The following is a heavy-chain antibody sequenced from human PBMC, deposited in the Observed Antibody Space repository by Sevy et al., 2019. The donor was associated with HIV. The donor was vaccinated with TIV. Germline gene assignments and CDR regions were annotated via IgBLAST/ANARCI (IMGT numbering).Heavy chain of an antibody. CDR3: ARERVGELLGDY. D-gene: IGHD3-10*01. V-gene: IGHV3-7*01. CDR2: IKQDGSEK. Sequence: GESLKISCAASGFTFSSYWMSWVRQAPGKGLEWVANIKQDGSEKYYVDSVKGRFTISRDNAKNSLYLQMNSLRAEDTAVYYCARERVGELLGDYWGQGTLVTVSS. J-gene: IGHJ4*02. CDR1: GFTFSSYW.